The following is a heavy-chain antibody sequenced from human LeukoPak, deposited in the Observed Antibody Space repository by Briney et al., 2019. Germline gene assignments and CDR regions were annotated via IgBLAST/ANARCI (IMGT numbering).Heavy chain of an antibody. CDR2: IIPIFGTA. V-gene: IGHV1-69*01. Sequence: SVKVSCKASGGTFCSYAISWVRQALGQGLEWMGGIIPIFGTANYAQKFQGRVTITADESTSTAYMELSSLRSEDTAVYYCARSPGYSSSWLPFDYWGQGTLVTVSS. CDR1: GGTFCSYA. CDR3: ARSPGYSSSWLPFDY. J-gene: IGHJ4*02. D-gene: IGHD6-13*01.